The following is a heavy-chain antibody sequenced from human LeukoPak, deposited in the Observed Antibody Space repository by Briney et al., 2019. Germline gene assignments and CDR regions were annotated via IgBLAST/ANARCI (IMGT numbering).Heavy chain of an antibody. D-gene: IGHD3-22*01. CDR1: GGSLSGYY. J-gene: IGHJ1*01. Sequence: SETLSLTRAVYGGSLSGYYWSWIRQPPGKGLGWVGEINHSGSTNYNPSLKSRATISVDTTKNQISLKLSSVTATGTAVYYCARQTRDSSGNSPSFQHWGQGTLVPVSS. CDR2: INHSGST. V-gene: IGHV4-34*01. CDR3: ARQTRDSSGNSPSFQH.